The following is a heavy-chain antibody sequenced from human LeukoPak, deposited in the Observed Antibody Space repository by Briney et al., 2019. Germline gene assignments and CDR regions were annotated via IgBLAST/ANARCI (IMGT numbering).Heavy chain of an antibody. CDR3: ASGPYYYGSGSYNWFDP. V-gene: IGHV1-69*02. CDR2: IIPILGIA. CDR1: GGTFSSYT. J-gene: IGHJ5*02. D-gene: IGHD3-10*01. Sequence: ASVKVSCKASGGTFSSYTISWVRQAPGQGLEWMGRIIPILGIANYARKFQGRVTITADKSTSTAYMELSSLRSEDTAVYYCASGPYYYGSGSYNWFDPWGQGTLVTVSS.